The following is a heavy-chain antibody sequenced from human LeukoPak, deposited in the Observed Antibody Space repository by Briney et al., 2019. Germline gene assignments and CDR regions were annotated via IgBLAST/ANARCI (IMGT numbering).Heavy chain of an antibody. V-gene: IGHV3-43*02. D-gene: IGHD4-17*01. CDR2: ISGDGGST. Sequence: GGSLRLSCAASGFTFDDYAMHWVRQAPGKGLEWVSLISGDGGSTYYADSVKGRFTISRDNSKNSLYLQMNSLRTEDAALYYCAKDIRYGDSTDWYFDLWGRGTLVTVSS. J-gene: IGHJ2*01. CDR3: AKDIRYGDSTDWYFDL. CDR1: GFTFDDYA.